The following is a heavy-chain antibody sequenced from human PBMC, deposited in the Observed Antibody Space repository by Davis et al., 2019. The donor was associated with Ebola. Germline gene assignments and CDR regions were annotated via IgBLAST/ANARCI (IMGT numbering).Heavy chain of an antibody. J-gene: IGHJ4*02. V-gene: IGHV3-64D*08. D-gene: IGHD1-26*01. Sequence: GGSLRLSCSAFGFTFSSYTMHWVRQAPGKGLECVSAIRSDGINTYYADSVKGRFTISRDNSKNILYLQMSSLRAEDTAVYYCVKGIVGTAKVYWGQGTLVTVSS. CDR3: VKGIVGTAKVY. CDR1: GFTFSSYT. CDR2: IRSDGINT.